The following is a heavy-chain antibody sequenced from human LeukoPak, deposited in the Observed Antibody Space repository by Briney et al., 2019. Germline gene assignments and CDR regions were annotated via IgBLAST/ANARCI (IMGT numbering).Heavy chain of an antibody. V-gene: IGHV3-23*01. Sequence: GGSLRLSCAASGFTFSSYAMSWVRQAPGKVLEWVSAISGSGGSTYYADSVKGRFTISRDNSKNTLYLQMNSLRAEDTAVYYCAKKEDWNYEYYFDYWGQGTLVTVSS. CDR1: GFTFSSYA. J-gene: IGHJ4*02. CDR3: AKKEDWNYEYYFDY. CDR2: ISGSGGST. D-gene: IGHD1-7*01.